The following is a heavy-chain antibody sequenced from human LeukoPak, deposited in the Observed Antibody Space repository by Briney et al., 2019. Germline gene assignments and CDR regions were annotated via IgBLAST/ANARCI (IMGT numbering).Heavy chain of an antibody. D-gene: IGHD6-6*01. Sequence: RASVRVSCKASGYTFTGYYMHWVRQPPGQGLEWKGWINPNSGGTNYAQKFQGRVTMTRDTSISTAYMELSRLRSDDTAVYYCAREGDSSSSAGYDYYYYYGMDVWGQGTTVTVSS. CDR1: GYTFTGYY. CDR2: INPNSGGT. V-gene: IGHV1-2*02. J-gene: IGHJ6*01. CDR3: AREGDSSSSAGYDYYYYYGMDV.